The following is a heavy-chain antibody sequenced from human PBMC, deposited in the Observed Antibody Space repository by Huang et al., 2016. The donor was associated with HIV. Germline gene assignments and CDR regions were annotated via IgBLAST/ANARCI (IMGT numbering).Heavy chain of an antibody. J-gene: IGHJ4*02. CDR1: GGSISSHY. Sequence: QVQLQESGPGLVKPSETLSLTCTVSGGSISSHYWSWIRQPPGKGLEWIGNIYYSGSTNYNPSLKSRVTIALDTSKNQCSLKLTSVTAADTAGYYCARVGIAVAYFDYWGQGTLVTVSS. V-gene: IGHV4-59*11. CDR2: IYYSGST. CDR3: ARVGIAVAYFDY. D-gene: IGHD6-19*01.